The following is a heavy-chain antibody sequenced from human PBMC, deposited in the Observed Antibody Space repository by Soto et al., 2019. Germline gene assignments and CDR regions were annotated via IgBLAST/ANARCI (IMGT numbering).Heavy chain of an antibody. V-gene: IGHV3-23*01. CDR2: ISDSGGST. J-gene: IGHJ4*02. CDR1: GFTFSSYA. CDR3: ARDLGTARAPFDY. Sequence: GGSLRLSCAASGFTFSSYAMSWVRQAPGKGLEWVSAISDSGGSTYNADSVKGRFTISRDNSKNTLYLQVNSLRAEDTAVYYCARDLGTARAPFDYWGKGTLVTVSS.